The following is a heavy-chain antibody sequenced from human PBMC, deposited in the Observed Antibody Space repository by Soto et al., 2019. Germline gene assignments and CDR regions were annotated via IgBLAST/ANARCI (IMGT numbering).Heavy chain of an antibody. Sequence: GESLKISCQAFEYSFRIYWISWVRQKPGGGLEWMGRVDPNDSFATYSPSFEGHVSISVDKSTDIVYLQWRSLRASDTATYYCARHQSGSGNSNFDFWGQGTPVTVSS. J-gene: IGHJ4*02. CDR2: VDPNDSFA. D-gene: IGHD3-10*01. CDR3: ARHQSGSGNSNFDF. CDR1: EYSFRIYW. V-gene: IGHV5-10-1*01.